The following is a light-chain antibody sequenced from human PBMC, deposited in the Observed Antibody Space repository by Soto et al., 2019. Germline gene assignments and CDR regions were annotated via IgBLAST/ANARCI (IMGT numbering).Light chain of an antibody. J-gene: IGKJ1*01. CDR1: QSVRSDY. V-gene: IGKV3-20*01. CDR2: GAS. CDR3: QQYGSSPRT. Sequence: DIVLTQSPGTLSLSPGERASLSCRASQSVRSDYLAWYQQKPGQAPRLHIYGASTRATGIPDRFTGSGSGTAFTLTISRLEPEDFAVYSCQQYGSSPRTFGQRTTVDI.